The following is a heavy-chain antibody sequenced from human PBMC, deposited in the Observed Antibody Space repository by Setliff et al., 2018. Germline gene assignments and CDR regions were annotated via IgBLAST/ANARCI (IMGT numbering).Heavy chain of an antibody. CDR1: GGSISSGSYY. J-gene: IGHJ6*02. CDR3: ARERQYYYDSSGYYPSYYYYGMDV. Sequence: KPSETLSLTCTVSGGSISSGSYYWSWIRQPAGKGLEWIGRIYTSGSTNYNPSLKSRVTISVDTSKNQFSLKLSSVTAADTAVYYCARERQYYYDSSGYYPSYYYYGMDVWGQGTTVTVSS. CDR2: IYTSGST. D-gene: IGHD3-22*01. V-gene: IGHV4-61*02.